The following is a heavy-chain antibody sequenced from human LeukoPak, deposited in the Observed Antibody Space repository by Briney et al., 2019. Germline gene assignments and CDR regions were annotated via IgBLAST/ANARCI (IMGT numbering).Heavy chain of an antibody. CDR1: GGSISSSSYY. V-gene: IGHV4-61*01. J-gene: IGHJ5*02. Sequence: SETLSLTCTVSGGSISSSSYYWSWIRQPPGKGLEWIGYIYYSGSTNYNPSLKSRVTISVDTSKNQFSLKLSSVTAADTAVYYCARENDCSSTSCRRGFDPWGQGTLVTVSS. CDR3: ARENDCSSTSCRRGFDP. D-gene: IGHD2-2*01. CDR2: IYYSGST.